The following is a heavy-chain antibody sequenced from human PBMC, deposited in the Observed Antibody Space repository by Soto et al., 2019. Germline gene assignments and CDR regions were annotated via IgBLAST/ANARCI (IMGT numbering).Heavy chain of an antibody. V-gene: IGHV3-30-3*01. Sequence: PGGSPRLSCAASGFTFSSYAMHWVRQAPGKGLEWVAVISYDGSNKYYADSVKGRFTISRDNSKNTLYLQMNSLRAEDTAVYYCARGSDYDILTGHDYWGQGTLVTVSS. D-gene: IGHD3-9*01. J-gene: IGHJ4*02. CDR2: ISYDGSNK. CDR1: GFTFSSYA. CDR3: ARGSDYDILTGHDY.